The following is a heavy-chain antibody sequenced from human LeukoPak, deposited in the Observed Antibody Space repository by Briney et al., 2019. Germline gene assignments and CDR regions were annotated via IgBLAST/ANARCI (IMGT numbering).Heavy chain of an antibody. J-gene: IGHJ5*02. CDR1: GFTFSSYS. CDR2: ISSSSSYI. CDR3: ARDGIPSGDWFDP. V-gene: IGHV3-21*01. D-gene: IGHD1-26*01. Sequence: GGSLRLSCAASGFTFSSYSMNWVRQAPGKGLEWVSSISSSSSYIYYADSVKGRFTISRDNAKNSLYLQMNSLRAEDTAVYYCARDGIPSGDWFDPWGQGTLVTVSS.